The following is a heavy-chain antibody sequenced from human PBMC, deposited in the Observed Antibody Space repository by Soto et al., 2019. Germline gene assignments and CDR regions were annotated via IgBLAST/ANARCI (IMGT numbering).Heavy chain of an antibody. D-gene: IGHD5-12*01. V-gene: IGHV1-69*06. J-gene: IGHJ3*02. Sequence: QVQLVQSGAEVKKPGSSVKVSCKASGGTFSSYAISWVRQAPGQGLEWMGGIIPIFGTAHYAQKFQGRVTITADKSTSTAYMELSSLRSEDTAVYYWAREQEMATMSAFDIWGQGTMVTVSS. CDR1: GGTFSSYA. CDR3: AREQEMATMSAFDI. CDR2: IIPIFGTA.